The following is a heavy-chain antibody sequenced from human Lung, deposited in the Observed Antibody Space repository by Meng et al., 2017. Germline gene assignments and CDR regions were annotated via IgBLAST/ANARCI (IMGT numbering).Heavy chain of an antibody. CDR3: ARGGVTTDD. J-gene: IGHJ4*02. Sequence: GKRVGFGVGLVKPGGSRILSCAASGFTFSTHWMHWVCQAPGKGLEWVSRITGDGSSTIYADSVQGRFTMSRDNAKNTLSLQMNRLRAEDTAVYYCARGGVTTDDWGQGTLVTVSS. V-gene: IGHV3-74*01. CDR2: ITGDGSST. CDR1: GFTFSTHW. D-gene: IGHD4-17*01.